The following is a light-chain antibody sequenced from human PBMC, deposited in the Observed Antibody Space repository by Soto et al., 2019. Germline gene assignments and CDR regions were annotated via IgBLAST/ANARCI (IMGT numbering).Light chain of an antibody. CDR2: LNSDGRH. Sequence: QLVLTQSPSASASLGASVKLTCTLSSGHSSYAIAWHQQQAEKGPRYLMKLNSDGRHSKGDGIPDRFSGSSSGAERYLTISSLQSEDEADYYWQTWGTGIRVFGGGTKVTVL. J-gene: IGLJ2*01. CDR3: QTWGTGIRV. V-gene: IGLV4-69*01. CDR1: SGHSSYA.